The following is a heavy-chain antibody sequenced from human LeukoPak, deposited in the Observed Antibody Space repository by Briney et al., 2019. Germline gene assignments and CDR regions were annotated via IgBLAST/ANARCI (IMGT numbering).Heavy chain of an antibody. D-gene: IGHD6-13*01. CDR1: GGSISSSSYY. CDR2: IDYSGNT. J-gene: IGHJ1*01. V-gene: IGHV4-39*01. CDR3: ARAGSKGIAAAGTLDG. Sequence: SETLSLTCTVSGGSISSSSYYWGWIRQPPGKGLEWIGNIDYSGNTYYNPSLKSRVTVSVDTSKNQFSLKLSSVTAADTAVYYCARAGSKGIAAAGTLDGWGQGTLVTVSS.